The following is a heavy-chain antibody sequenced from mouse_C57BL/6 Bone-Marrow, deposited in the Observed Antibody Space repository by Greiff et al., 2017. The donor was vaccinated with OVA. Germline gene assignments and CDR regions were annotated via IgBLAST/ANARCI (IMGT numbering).Heavy chain of an antibody. J-gene: IGHJ1*03. CDR2: INPNNGGT. D-gene: IGHD3-3*01. CDR1: GYTFTDYN. V-gene: IGHV1-18*01. Sequence: VQLQQSGPELVKPGASVKIPCKASGYTFTDYNMDWVKQSHGKSLEWIGDINPNNGGTIYNQKFKGKATLTVDKSSSTAYMERRSLTSADTAVYYGARQLWQYWYFDVWGTGTTVTVSS. CDR3: ARQLWQYWYFDV.